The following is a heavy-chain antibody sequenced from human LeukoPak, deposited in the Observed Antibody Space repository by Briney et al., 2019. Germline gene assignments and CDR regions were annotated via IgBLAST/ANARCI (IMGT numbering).Heavy chain of an antibody. CDR3: AGESVGYYYYYYGMDV. D-gene: IGHD1-26*01. CDR1: GFTFSSYA. J-gene: IGHJ6*02. Sequence: GGSLRLSCAASGFTFSSYAMHWVRQAPGKGLEYVSAISSNGGSTYYANSVKGRFTISRDNSKNTLYLQMGSLRAEDMAVYYCAGESVGYYYYYYGMDVWGQGTTVTVSS. V-gene: IGHV3-64*01. CDR2: ISSNGGST.